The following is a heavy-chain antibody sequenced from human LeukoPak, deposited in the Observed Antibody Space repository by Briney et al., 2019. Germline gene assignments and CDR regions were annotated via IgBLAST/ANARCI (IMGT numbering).Heavy chain of an antibody. CDR3: ARDDHYSSWN. D-gene: IGHD4-11*01. CDR1: GFTSSRYW. Sequence: GGSLRLSCAGSGFTSSRYWMSWVRQAPGKGLEWVANIKQDGSEKYYVDSVKGRFTISKDNAKNSLYLQMNSLRAEDTAMYYCARDDHYSSWNWGQGTLVTVSS. J-gene: IGHJ4*02. CDR2: IKQDGSEK. V-gene: IGHV3-7*05.